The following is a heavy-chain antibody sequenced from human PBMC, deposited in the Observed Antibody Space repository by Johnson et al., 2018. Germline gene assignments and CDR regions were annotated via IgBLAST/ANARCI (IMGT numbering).Heavy chain of an antibody. CDR3: AKGKTGADDYYMEV. V-gene: IGHV1-8*01. D-gene: IGHD1-1*01. Sequence: QVQLVQSGAEVKKPGASVKVSCKASGYTFTSYDINWVRQATGQGLEWMGWMNPNSGNTGYAQKFQGRVTMTRNTSISTAYMERSSLRSEDTAVYYCAKGKTGADDYYMEVWGKGTTVTVSS. CDR2: MNPNSGNT. CDR1: GYTFTSYD. J-gene: IGHJ6*03.